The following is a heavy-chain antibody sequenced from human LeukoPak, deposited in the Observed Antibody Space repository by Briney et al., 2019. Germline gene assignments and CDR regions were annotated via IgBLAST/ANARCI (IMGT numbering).Heavy chain of an antibody. D-gene: IGHD5-24*01. Sequence: GRSLRLSCTASGFTFGDYAMSWVRQVPGKGLEWVSTISDSGGSTYYADSVKSRFTISRDNSKNTLYLQMNSLGAEDTAIYYCAKDLGRNGYEIFDYWGQGALVTVSS. CDR3: AKDLGRNGYEIFDY. V-gene: IGHV3-23*01. J-gene: IGHJ4*02. CDR1: GFTFGDYA. CDR2: ISDSGGST.